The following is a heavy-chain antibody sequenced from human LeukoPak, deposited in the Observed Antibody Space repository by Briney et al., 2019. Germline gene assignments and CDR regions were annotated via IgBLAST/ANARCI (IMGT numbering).Heavy chain of an antibody. CDR3: ARDHVVGLAPFDP. D-gene: IGHD2-15*01. Sequence: GASVKVSCKASGYTFTDYAMHWVRQAPGERLEWMGWINTGKGNTTYSQKFQGRVTITMDTSASTAYMELSSLRSEDTAVYYCARDHVVGLAPFDPWGQGTLVTVSS. V-gene: IGHV1-3*04. CDR2: INTGKGNT. CDR1: GYTFTDYA. J-gene: IGHJ5*02.